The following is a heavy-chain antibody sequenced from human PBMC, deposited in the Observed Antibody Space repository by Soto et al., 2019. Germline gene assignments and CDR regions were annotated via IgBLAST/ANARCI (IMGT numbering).Heavy chain of an antibody. Sequence: PSETLSLTCTVSGGSISGYYWSWIRQPPGKGLEWIGYISHSGSTNYNPSLKSRVFISKDTSKNQISLKLTSVTAADSAVYYCVRSFSGAWPYFDYWGQGTLVTVSS. CDR3: VRSFSGAWPYFDY. CDR1: GGSISGYY. CDR2: ISHSGST. D-gene: IGHD1-26*01. J-gene: IGHJ4*02. V-gene: IGHV4-59*01.